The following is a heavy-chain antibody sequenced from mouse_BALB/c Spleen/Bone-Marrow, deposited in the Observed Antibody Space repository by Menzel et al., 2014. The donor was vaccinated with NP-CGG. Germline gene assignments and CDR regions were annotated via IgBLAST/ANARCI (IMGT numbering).Heavy chain of an antibody. CDR3: ARRGNYGHAMDY. CDR2: INPNNGGT. D-gene: IGHD1-1*02. CDR1: GYTFTDYN. J-gene: IGHJ4*01. V-gene: IGHV1-18*01. Sequence: EVQLQQSGPEVVEPGASVKIPCKTSGYTFTDYNVDWVKQSQGKSLERIGDINPNNGGTIYNQKFKGKATLTVDKSSSTAYIELRSLTSEDTAVYYCARRGNYGHAMDYWGQGTSVTVSS.